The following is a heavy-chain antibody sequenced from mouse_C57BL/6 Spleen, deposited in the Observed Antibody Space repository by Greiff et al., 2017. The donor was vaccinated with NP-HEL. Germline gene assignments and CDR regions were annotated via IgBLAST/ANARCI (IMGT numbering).Heavy chain of an antibody. J-gene: IGHJ4*01. CDR2: INPNNGGT. CDR3: ARWTTGMDY. D-gene: IGHD1-1*01. CDR1: GYTFTDYY. V-gene: IGHV1-26*01. Sequence: EVQLQQSGPELVKPGASVKISCKASGYTFTDYYMNWVKQSHGKSLEWIGDINPNNGGTSYNQKFKGKATLTVDKSSSTAYMELRSLTSEDSAVYYCARWTTGMDYWGQGTSVTVSS.